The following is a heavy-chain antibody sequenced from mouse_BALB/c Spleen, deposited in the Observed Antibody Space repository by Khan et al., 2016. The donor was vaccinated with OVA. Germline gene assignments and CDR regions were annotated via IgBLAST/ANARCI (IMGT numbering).Heavy chain of an antibody. V-gene: IGHV2-6-4*01. CDR3: DRAYYTYDGYYALDY. CDR1: GFSLSRYN. J-gene: IGHJ4*01. D-gene: IGHD2-14*01. Sequence: QVQLKQSGPGLVAPSQSLSITCTVSGFSLSRYNIHWVRQPPGKGLEWLGMIWSGGGTDYNSTLKSRLSISKDNSKSQVFLKVNSLQTDDSAMYYCDRAYYTYDGYYALDYWGQGTSVTVSS. CDR2: IWSGGGT.